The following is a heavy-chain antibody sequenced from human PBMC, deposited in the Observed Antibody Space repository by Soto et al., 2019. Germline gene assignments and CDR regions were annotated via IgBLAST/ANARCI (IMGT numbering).Heavy chain of an antibody. CDR2: INPSGGST. D-gene: IGHD5-12*01. Sequence: XSVKVSCQASGYTFTSYYMNWVRQAPGQGLEWMGIINPSGGSTSYSQKFRGRVTMTRDTSTSTVYMELSSLRSEDTAVYYCARGANQPRGDWGQGTPVTVSS. CDR1: GYTFTSYY. V-gene: IGHV1-46*01. CDR3: ARGANQPRGD. J-gene: IGHJ4*02.